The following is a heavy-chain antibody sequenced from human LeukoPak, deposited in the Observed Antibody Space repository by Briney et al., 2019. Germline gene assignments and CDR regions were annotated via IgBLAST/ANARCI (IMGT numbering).Heavy chain of an antibody. V-gene: IGHV4-61*02. D-gene: IGHD3-3*01. CDR3: ARADRGIFGVDTIDY. J-gene: IGHJ4*02. CDR1: GGSISSGSYY. CDR2: IYTSGST. Sequence: SQTLSLTCTVSGGSISSGSYYWSWIRQPAGKGLEWIGRIYTSGSTNYNPSLKSRVTISVDTSKNQSTLKLSSVTDADTAVYYCARADRGIFGVDTIDYWGQGTLVTVSS.